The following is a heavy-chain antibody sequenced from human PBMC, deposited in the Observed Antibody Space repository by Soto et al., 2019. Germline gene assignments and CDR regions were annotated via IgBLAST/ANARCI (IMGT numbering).Heavy chain of an antibody. CDR3: ARAQGSSGYSGHFCH. Sequence: EVQLVESGGSLIQPGGSLRLSCAASGFTVSSSYMSWVRQAPGQGLEWVLVIYSGGSTYYAASVKGRFSISIDNSKNTLYFQMNSLRAEDRPVYYCARAQGSSGYSGHFCHWGQGTLVTVS. CDR2: IYSGGST. J-gene: IGHJ4*02. CDR1: GFTVSSSY. D-gene: IGHD3-22*01. V-gene: IGHV3-53*01.